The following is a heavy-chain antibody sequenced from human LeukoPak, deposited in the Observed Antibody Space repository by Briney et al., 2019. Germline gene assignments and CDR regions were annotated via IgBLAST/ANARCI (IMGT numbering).Heavy chain of an antibody. D-gene: IGHD3-10*01. Sequence: GRSLRLSCAASGFTFSSYAMHWVRQATGKGLEWVAVISYDGSNKYYADSVKGRFTISRDNSKNTLYLQMNSLRADDTAVYYCARDSSPYYYGSGSHDYWGQGTLVTVSS. J-gene: IGHJ4*02. CDR3: ARDSSPYYYGSGSHDY. CDR2: ISYDGSNK. CDR1: GFTFSSYA. V-gene: IGHV3-30*04.